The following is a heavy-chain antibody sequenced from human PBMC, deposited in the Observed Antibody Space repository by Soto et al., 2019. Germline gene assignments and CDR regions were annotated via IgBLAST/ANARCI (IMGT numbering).Heavy chain of an antibody. D-gene: IGHD3-3*01. CDR1: GWSFRDYF. Sequence: GGPKRSCAASGWSFRDYFMSWIRQAPGKGLEWVSYIGPYGNTIYYADSVKGRFTISRDDAKRSLYLHTNSLRAEDTAVYYCARDDYTYGVYWGQGSLVTVSS. V-gene: IGHV3-11*01. CDR3: ARDDYTYGVY. J-gene: IGHJ4*02. CDR2: IGPYGNTI.